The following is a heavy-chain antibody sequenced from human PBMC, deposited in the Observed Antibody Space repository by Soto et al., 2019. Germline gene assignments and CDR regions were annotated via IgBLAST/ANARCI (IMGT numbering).Heavy chain of an antibody. J-gene: IGHJ5*02. CDR2: IWYDGSNK. CDR1: GFTFSSYG. CDR3: ARDGGVSGIAAAGTYNWFDP. Sequence: QVQLVESGGGVVQPGRSLRLSCAASGFTFSSYGMHWVRQAPGKGLEWVAVIWYDGSNKYYADSVKGRFTISRDNSKNTLYLQMNSLRAEDTAVYYCARDGGVSGIAAAGTYNWFDPWGQGTLVTVSS. V-gene: IGHV3-33*01. D-gene: IGHD6-13*01.